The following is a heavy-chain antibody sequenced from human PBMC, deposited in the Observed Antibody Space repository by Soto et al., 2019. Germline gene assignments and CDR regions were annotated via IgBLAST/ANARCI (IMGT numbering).Heavy chain of an antibody. D-gene: IGHD4-17*01. V-gene: IGHV3-7*01. Sequence: AGSLRLSCAASGIPFSGSAMHWVRQAPGKGLEWVANIKQDGSEKYYVDSVEGRFTISRDNAKNSLYLQMNSLRAEDTAVYYCAREGMTTASAYYYYYGMDVWGQGTTVTVSS. CDR2: IKQDGSEK. J-gene: IGHJ6*02. CDR1: GIPFSGSA. CDR3: AREGMTTASAYYYYYGMDV.